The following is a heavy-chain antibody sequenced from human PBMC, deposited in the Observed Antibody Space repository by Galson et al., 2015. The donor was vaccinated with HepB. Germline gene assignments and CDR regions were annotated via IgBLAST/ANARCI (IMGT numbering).Heavy chain of an antibody. J-gene: IGHJ4*02. CDR1: GFTFSSYG. V-gene: IGHV3-23*01. CDR3: AKGDYYDSSGGFDY. CDR2: ISGSGVNT. D-gene: IGHD3-22*01. Sequence: SLRLSCAASGFTFSSYGMTWVRQAPGKGLEWVSSISGSGVNTDYADSVKGRFAISRDISKNTLYLQMNSLRAEDTAVYYRAKGDYYDSSGGFDYWGQGTLVTVSS.